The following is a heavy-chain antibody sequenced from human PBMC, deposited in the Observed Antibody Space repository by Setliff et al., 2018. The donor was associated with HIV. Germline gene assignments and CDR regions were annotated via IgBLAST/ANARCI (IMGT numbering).Heavy chain of an antibody. V-gene: IGHV4-38-2*01. CDR3: ARHGSNWFDP. D-gene: IGHD3-10*01. CDR2: IYHSGST. CDR1: GFSISSGYY. Sequence: PSETLSLTCAVSGFSISSGYYWGWIRQPPGKGLEWIGTIYHSGSTYYSPSLMSRVTISVDTSKNQFYLRLSSVTAADTAVYYCARHGSNWFDPWCQGTQVTVSS. J-gene: IGHJ5*02.